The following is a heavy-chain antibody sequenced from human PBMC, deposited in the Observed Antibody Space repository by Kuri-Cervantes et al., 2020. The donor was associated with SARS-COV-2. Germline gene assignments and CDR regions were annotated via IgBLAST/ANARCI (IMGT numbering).Heavy chain of an antibody. V-gene: IGHV3-7*01. CDR3: AGGLSRKPFDY. CDR2: IKQDGSEK. CDR1: GFTFSSYW. J-gene: IGHJ4*02. Sequence: GESLKISCAASGFTFSSYWMSWVRQAPGKGLEWVANIKQDGSEKYYVDSVKGRFTISRDNAKNSLYLQMNSLRAEDTAVYYCAGGLSRKPFDYWGQGTLVTVSS.